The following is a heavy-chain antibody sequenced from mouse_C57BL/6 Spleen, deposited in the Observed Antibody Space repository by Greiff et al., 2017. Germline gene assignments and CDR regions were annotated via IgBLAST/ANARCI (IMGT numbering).Heavy chain of an antibody. Sequence: EVMLVESGPGMVKPSQSLSLTCTVTGYSITSGYDWHWIRHFPGNKLEWMGYISYSGSTNYNPSLKSRISITHDTSKNHFFLKLNSVTTEDTATYYCARGGSYGNYGFAYWGQGTLVTVSA. CDR2: ISYSGST. D-gene: IGHD2-1*01. CDR3: ARGGSYGNYGFAY. V-gene: IGHV3-1*01. J-gene: IGHJ3*01. CDR1: GYSITSGYD.